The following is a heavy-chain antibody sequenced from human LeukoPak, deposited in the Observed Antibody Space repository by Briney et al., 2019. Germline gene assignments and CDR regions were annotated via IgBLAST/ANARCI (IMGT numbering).Heavy chain of an antibody. CDR3: ARGLLCGSAAHWFDP. V-gene: IGHV1-2*02. CDR1: GYTFTGYS. D-gene: IGHD6-25*01. J-gene: IGHJ5*02. CDR2: IKPNSGST. Sequence: ASVKVSRKGSGYTFTGYSLDWVRQAPGQGLEWVGWIKPNSGSTNYGQKIQRRVTMTRDTSISTDYMELSRLRSDDTAVYYCARGLLCGSAAHWFDPWGQGTLVTVSS.